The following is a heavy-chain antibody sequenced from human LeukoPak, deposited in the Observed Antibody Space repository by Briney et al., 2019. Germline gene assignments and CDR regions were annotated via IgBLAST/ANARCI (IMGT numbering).Heavy chain of an antibody. V-gene: IGHV4-61*05. J-gene: IGHJ6*04. CDR3: ARGDSSNNYYYYGMDV. CDR2: IYYSGST. CDR1: GGSISSSSYY. D-gene: IGHD1/OR15-1a*01. Sequence: SETLSLTCTVSGGSISSSSYYRGWIRQPPGKGLEWIGYIYYSGSTNYNPSLKSRVTISVDTSKNQFSLKLSSVTAADTAVYYCARGDSSNNYYYYGMDVWGKGTTVTVSS.